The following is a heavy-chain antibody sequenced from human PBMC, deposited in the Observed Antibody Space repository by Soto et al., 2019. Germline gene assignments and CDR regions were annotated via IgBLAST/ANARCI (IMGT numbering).Heavy chain of an antibody. Sequence: QVTLKESGPVLVKPTETLTLTCTVSGFSLSNARMGVSWIRQPPGKALEWLAHIFSNDEKSYSTSLKSRLTISKDTSKSQVVLTMTNMDPVDTATYYCARTLVVVAATEGYYFDYWGQGTLVTVSS. CDR3: ARTLVVVAATEGYYFDY. CDR2: IFSNDEK. V-gene: IGHV2-26*01. J-gene: IGHJ4*02. D-gene: IGHD2-15*01. CDR1: GFSLSNARMG.